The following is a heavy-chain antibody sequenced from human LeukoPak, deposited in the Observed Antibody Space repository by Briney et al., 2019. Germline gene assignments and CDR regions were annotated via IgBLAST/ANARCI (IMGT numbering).Heavy chain of an antibody. CDR1: GGSISSGDYC. Sequence: SETLSFTCTVSGGSISSGDYCWSWIRQPPGKGLEWIGYIYYSGSTYYNPSLKSRVTISVDTSKNQFSLKLSSVTAADTAVYYCARASILTGYAKWGQGALVTVSS. CDR2: IYYSGST. V-gene: IGHV4-30-4*08. CDR3: ARASILTGYAK. D-gene: IGHD3-9*01. J-gene: IGHJ4*02.